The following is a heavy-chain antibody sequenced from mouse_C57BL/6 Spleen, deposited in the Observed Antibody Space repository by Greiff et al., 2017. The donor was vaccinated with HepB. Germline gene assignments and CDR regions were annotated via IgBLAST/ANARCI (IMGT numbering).Heavy chain of an antibody. J-gene: IGHJ2*01. CDR2: IHPNSGST. CDR3: ARDGTSYYFDY. Sequence: QVQLKQPGAELVKPGASVKLSCKASGYTFTSYWMHWVKQRPGQGLEWIGMIHPNSGSTNYNEKFKSKATLTVDKSSSTAYMQLSSLTSEDSAVYYCARDGTSYYFDYWGQGTTLTVSS. D-gene: IGHD1-3*01. CDR1: GYTFTSYW. V-gene: IGHV1-64*01.